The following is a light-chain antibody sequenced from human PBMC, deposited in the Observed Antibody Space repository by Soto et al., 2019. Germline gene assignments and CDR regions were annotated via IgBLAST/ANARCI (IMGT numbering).Light chain of an antibody. CDR3: KSYDTSLNDLEGV. J-gene: IGLJ3*02. CDR2: GDT. Sequence: QSVLTQPPSVSGAPGQRVTISCTGSSSNIGAGYDVHWYQVVPGTAPKLLIYGDTNRPSGVPDRFSGSKSGSSASLAITGLQDEDEADYYCKSYDTSLNDLEGVFGGGTKVTV. CDR1: SSNIGAGYD. V-gene: IGLV1-40*01.